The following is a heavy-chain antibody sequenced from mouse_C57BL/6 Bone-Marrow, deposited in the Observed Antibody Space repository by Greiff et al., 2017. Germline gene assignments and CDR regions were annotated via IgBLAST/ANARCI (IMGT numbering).Heavy chain of an antibody. V-gene: IGHV1-26*01. CDR1: GYTFTDYY. CDR2: INPNNGGT. CDR3: ARHPTWFAY. J-gene: IGHJ3*01. Sequence: VQLQQSGPELVKPGASVKISCKASGYTFTDYYMNWVKQSHGKSLEWIGDINPNNGGTSYNQKFKGKATLTVDKSSSTAYMELRSLTSEDSAVYYCARHPTWFAYWGQGTLVTVSA.